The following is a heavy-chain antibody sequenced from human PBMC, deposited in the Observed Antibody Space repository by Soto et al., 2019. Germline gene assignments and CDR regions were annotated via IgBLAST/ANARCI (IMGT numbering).Heavy chain of an antibody. V-gene: IGHV1-69*12. CDR3: ARPVAGRGYRYGAPMDY. CDR2: IIPIFGTA. J-gene: IGHJ4*01. CDR1: GGTFSSYA. Sequence: QVQLVQSGAEVKKPGSSVKVSCKASGGTFSSYAISWVRQAPGQGLECMGGIIPIFGTANYAQKFQGGVTITAGESTSTAYKELGSLGSEDTAGYYCARPVAGRGYRYGAPMDYWGQGTLVTVFS. D-gene: IGHD5-18*01.